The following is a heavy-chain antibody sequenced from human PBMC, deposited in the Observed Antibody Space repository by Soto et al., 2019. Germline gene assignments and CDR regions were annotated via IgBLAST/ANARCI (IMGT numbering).Heavy chain of an antibody. CDR2: MASDGSKI. CDR3: AKDEGVGGTLGLFDY. CDR1: GFDFTYYA. Sequence: QVQLVESGGGAVQPGVSLRLSCVASGFDFTYYAMHWVRQAPGKGLESVAVMASDGSKIHHTDSVKGRFTISRDNSKNTLYLQMNSLRKEDTAAYFCAKDEGVGGTLGLFDYWGQGTLVSVSS. V-gene: IGHV3-30*18. J-gene: IGHJ4*02. D-gene: IGHD1-26*01.